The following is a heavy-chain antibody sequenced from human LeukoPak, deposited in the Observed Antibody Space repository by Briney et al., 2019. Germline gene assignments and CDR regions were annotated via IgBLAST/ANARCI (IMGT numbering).Heavy chain of an antibody. V-gene: IGHV1-46*01. Sequence: ASVKVSCKTSGYSFTNYNLHWVRQAPGQRLEWMGIIKPSGGDTNYAQKFQGRVIMTRDTSTSTAYMELRSLRSDDTAVYYCARVADWLLYPGYMDVWGKGTTVTVSS. CDR1: GYSFTNYN. CDR2: IKPSGGDT. CDR3: ARVADWLLYPGYMDV. D-gene: IGHD3-9*01. J-gene: IGHJ6*03.